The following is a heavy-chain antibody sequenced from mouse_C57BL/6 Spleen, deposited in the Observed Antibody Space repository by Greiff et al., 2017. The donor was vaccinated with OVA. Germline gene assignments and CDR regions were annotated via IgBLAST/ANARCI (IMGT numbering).Heavy chain of an antibody. Sequence: EVQLQQSGPELVKPGASVKISCKASGYSFTGYYMNWVKQSPEKSLEWIGEINPSTGGTTYNQKFKAKATLTVDKSSSTAYMQLKSLTSEDSAVYYCARGIPLVYYAMDYWGQGTSVTVSS. CDR3: ARGIPLVYYAMDY. D-gene: IGHD4-1*01. CDR2: INPSTGGT. V-gene: IGHV1-42*01. J-gene: IGHJ4*01. CDR1: GYSFTGYY.